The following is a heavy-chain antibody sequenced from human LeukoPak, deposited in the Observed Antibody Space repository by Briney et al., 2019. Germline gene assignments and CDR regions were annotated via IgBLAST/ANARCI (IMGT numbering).Heavy chain of an antibody. CDR1: GFTFSSYA. CDR2: IYYSGST. V-gene: IGHV4-31*02. J-gene: IGHJ4*02. D-gene: IGHD6-13*01. Sequence: LRLSCAASGFTFSSYAMSWIRQHPGKGLEWIGYIYYSGSTYYNPSLKSRVTISVDTSKNQFSLKLSSVTAADTAVYYCGGTAATFDYWGQGTLVTVSS. CDR3: GGTAATFDY.